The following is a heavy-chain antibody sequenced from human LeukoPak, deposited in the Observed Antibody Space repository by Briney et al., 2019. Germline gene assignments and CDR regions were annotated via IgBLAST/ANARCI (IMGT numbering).Heavy chain of an antibody. CDR2: INPNSGGT. Sequence: ASVKVSCKASGYTFTAYYMHWVRQAPGQGLEWMGWINPNSGGTNSAQKFQDRVTMTRDTSISTAYMELSRLTSNDTAVYYCASPLSLRGSGWSRAFDIWGQGTMLTVSS. CDR1: GYTFTAYY. V-gene: IGHV1-2*02. J-gene: IGHJ3*02. D-gene: IGHD6-19*01. CDR3: ASPLSLRGSGWSRAFDI.